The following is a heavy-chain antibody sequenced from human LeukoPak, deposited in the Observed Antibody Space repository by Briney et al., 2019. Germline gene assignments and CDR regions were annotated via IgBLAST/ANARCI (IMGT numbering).Heavy chain of an antibody. CDR2: INPDKGDT. Sequence: ASVKVSCKASGYSFTTYATHWVRQAPGQRLEWMGWINPDKGDTKYSQNFQGRITVIRDTSASTTYMELSSLVSEDTAVYYCARRLKGSYGNLFDYWGQGTLVTVSS. D-gene: IGHD4-17*01. CDR1: GYSFTTYA. J-gene: IGHJ4*02. V-gene: IGHV1-3*01. CDR3: ARRLKGSYGNLFDY.